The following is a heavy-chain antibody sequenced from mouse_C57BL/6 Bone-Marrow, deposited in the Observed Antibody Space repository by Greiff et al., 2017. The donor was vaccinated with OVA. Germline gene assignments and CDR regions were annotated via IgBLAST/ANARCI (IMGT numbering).Heavy chain of an antibody. J-gene: IGHJ3*01. CDR1: GYTFTDYN. Sequence: VKPPQSYPELVKPGASVKIPCKASGYTFTDYNMDWVKQSHGKSLEWIGDINPNNGGTIYNQKFKGKATLTVDKSSSTAYMELRSLTSEDTAVYYCARGSFAWFAYWGQGTLVTVSA. V-gene: IGHV1-18*01. CDR2: INPNNGGT. CDR3: ARGSFAWFAY. D-gene: IGHD1-1*02.